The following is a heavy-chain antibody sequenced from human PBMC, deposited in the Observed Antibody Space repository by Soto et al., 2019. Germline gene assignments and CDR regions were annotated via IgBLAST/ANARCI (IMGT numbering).Heavy chain of an antibody. D-gene: IGHD3-3*01. CDR1: GFTFSSYG. V-gene: IGHV3-30*18. CDR2: ISYDGSNK. Sequence: PGGSLRLSCAASGFTFSSYGMHWVRQAPGKGLEWVAVISYDGSNKYYADSVKGRFTISRDNSKNTLCLQMNSLRAEDTAVYYCAKDYDFWSGYPKGVDVWGQGTTVTVSS. J-gene: IGHJ6*02. CDR3: AKDYDFWSGYPKGVDV.